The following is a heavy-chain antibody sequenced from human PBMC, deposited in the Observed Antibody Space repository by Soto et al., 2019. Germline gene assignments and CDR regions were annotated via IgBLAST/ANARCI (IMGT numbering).Heavy chain of an antibody. CDR3: LIDRMGAPYYYYYCMDV. Sequence: QVQLVESGGGVVQPGRSLRLSCAASGFTFSSYGMHWVRQAPGKGLEWVAVISYDGSNKYYADSVKGRFTISRDNSKNTLYLQMNSLRAEDMAVYYCLIDRMGAPYYYYYCMDVWGQGTTVTVCS. CDR1: GFTFSSYG. J-gene: IGHJ6*02. V-gene: IGHV3-30*03. D-gene: IGHD2-15*01. CDR2: ISYDGSNK.